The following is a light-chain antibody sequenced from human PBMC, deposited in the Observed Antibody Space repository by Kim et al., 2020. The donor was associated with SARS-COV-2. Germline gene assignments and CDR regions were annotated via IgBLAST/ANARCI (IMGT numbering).Light chain of an antibody. CDR3: GSYATYNSQVL. V-gene: IGLV2-8*01. Sequence: QSALAQPPSASGSPGQSVTISCTGTSSDVGGSDYVSWYQQRPGKAPKLMIYEVNKRPSGVPDRFSGSKSGDTASLTVSGLQAEDEADYYCGSYATYNSQVLFGGGTQLTVL. CDR1: SSDVGGSDY. J-gene: IGLJ2*01. CDR2: EVN.